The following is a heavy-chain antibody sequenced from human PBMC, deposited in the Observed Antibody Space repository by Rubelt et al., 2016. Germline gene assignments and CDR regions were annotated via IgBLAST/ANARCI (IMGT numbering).Heavy chain of an antibody. D-gene: IGHD1-26*01. V-gene: IGHV1-69*01. J-gene: IGHJ4*02. Sequence: GTANYAQKFQGRVTITADESTSTAYMELSSLRSEDTAVYYCARDRYSGSYWEHRFLDYWGQGTLVTVSS. CDR3: ARDRYSGSYWEHRFLDY. CDR2: GTA.